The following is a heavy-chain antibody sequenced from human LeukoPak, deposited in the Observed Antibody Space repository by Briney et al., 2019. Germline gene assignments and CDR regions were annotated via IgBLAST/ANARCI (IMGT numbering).Heavy chain of an antibody. Sequence: PSETLSLTCAVYGGSFKSYYWGWIRQPPGKGLEWIGSIYYSGSTYYNPSLKSRVTISVDTSKNQFSLKLSSVTAADTAVYYCARHPMTTVTTGEFDYWGQGTLVTVSS. J-gene: IGHJ4*02. CDR3: ARHPMTTVTTGEFDY. CDR1: GGSFKSYY. CDR2: IYYSGST. D-gene: IGHD4-17*01. V-gene: IGHV4-39*01.